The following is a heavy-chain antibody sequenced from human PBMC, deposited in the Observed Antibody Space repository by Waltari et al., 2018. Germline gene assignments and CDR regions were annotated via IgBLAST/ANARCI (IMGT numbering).Heavy chain of an antibody. CDR1: GFTFSSHW. Sequence: EVQLVESGGGLVQPGGSLRLSCAASGFTFSSHWMHWVPQGPGKGLVWVSRISSDGSATNYADSVKGRFTISRDNAKNTLYLQMNSLRVDDSAVYYCARGISTSWWGQGTLVTVSS. J-gene: IGHJ4*02. CDR3: ARGISTSW. V-gene: IGHV3-74*01. CDR2: ISSDGSAT.